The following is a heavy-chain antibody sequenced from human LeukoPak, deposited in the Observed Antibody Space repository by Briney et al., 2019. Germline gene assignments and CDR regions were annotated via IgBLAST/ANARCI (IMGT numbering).Heavy chain of an antibody. V-gene: IGHV3-23*01. CDR2: ISGSGGST. J-gene: IGHJ4*02. CDR1: GFTFSSYG. Sequence: GGSLRLSCAASGFTFSSYGMSWVRQAPGKGLEWVSAISGSGGSTYYADSVKGRFTISRDNAKNSLYLQMNSLRAEDTAVYYCARVDLWAFDYWGQGTLVTVSS. D-gene: IGHD3-16*01. CDR3: ARVDLWAFDY.